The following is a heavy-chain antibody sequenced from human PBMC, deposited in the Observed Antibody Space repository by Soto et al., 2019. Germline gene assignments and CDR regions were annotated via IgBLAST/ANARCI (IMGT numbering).Heavy chain of an antibody. V-gene: IGHV3-30*18. CDR3: AKAQSSAWYYFDS. CDR2: ISYDGSNE. J-gene: IGHJ4*02. Sequence: QVQLVESGGGVVQPGRSLRLSCAASGFTLNTYGMHWVRQAPGKGLEWVAVISYDGSNEYYGDSVKGRFTIYRDNSKNTLYLQMNSLRGEDTAVYYGAKAQSSAWYYFDSWGQGTLVTVSS. CDR1: GFTLNTYG. D-gene: IGHD6-19*01.